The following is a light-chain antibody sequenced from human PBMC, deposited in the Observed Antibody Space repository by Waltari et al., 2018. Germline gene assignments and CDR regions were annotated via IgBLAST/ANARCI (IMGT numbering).Light chain of an antibody. CDR2: EVS. CDR1: SKDVGRYNL. V-gene: IGLV2-23*02. Sequence: QSALTQPASVSGSPGQSSTISCTGTSKDVGRYNLVSWYQQHQGKAPKLMIYEVSKRPSGVSNRFSGSKSGKTAYLTISGRQAEDEADYYCCAYAGSSTFGVFGGGTKLTVL. J-gene: IGLJ2*01. CDR3: CAYAGSSTFGV.